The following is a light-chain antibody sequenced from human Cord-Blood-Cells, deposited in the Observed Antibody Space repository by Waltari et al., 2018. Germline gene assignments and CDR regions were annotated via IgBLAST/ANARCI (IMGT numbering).Light chain of an antibody. CDR2: GKN. CDR3: NSRDSSGNYV. CDR1: SLRSYY. J-gene: IGLJ1*01. V-gene: IGLV3-19*01. Sequence: SSELTQDPAVSVALGQTVRITCQGDSLRSYYASWYQQKPGQAPVLVIYGKNNRPSGFPDRFSGSSSGNTASLTITGAQAEDEADYYCNSRDSSGNYVFGTGTKVTVL.